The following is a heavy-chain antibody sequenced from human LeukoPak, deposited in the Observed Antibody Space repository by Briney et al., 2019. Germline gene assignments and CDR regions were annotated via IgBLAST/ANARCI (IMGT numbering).Heavy chain of an antibody. CDR3: ARNLMVGSYYYYYMDV. V-gene: IGHV1-69*13. D-gene: IGHD2-8*01. CDR1: GGTFSSYA. CDR2: IIPIFGTA. J-gene: IGHJ6*03. Sequence: SVKVFXKASGGTFSSYAISWVRQAPGQGLEWMGGIIPIFGTANYAQKFQGRVTITADESTSTAYMELSSLRSEDTAVYYCARNLMVGSYYYYYMDVWGKGTTVTVSS.